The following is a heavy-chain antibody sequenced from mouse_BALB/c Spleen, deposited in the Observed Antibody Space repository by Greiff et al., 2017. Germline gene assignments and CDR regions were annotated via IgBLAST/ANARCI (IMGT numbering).Heavy chain of an antibody. D-gene: IGHD2-3*01. CDR1: GYTFTSYY. CDR2: IYPGNVNT. V-gene: IGHV1S56*01. J-gene: IGHJ3*01. CDR3: ARPNDCDGFSFAY. Sequence: QVQLQQSGPELVKPGASVRISCKASGYTFTSYYIHWVKQRPGQGLEWIGWIYPGNVNTKYNEKFKGKATLTADKSSSTAYMQLSSLTSEDSAVYVCARPNDCDGFSFAYWGQGTLVTVSA.